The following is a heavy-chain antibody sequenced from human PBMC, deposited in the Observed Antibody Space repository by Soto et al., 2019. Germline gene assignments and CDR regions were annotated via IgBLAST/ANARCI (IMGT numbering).Heavy chain of an antibody. CDR2: ISYDGSNK. CDR1: GFTFSSYA. CDR3: ARAGCDGGSCYTLVGLRYGMDV. V-gene: IGHV3-30-3*01. J-gene: IGHJ6*02. Sequence: QVQLVESGGGVVQPGRSLRLSCAASGFTFSSYAMHWVRQAPGKELEWVAVISYDGSNKYYADSVKGRFTISRDNSKNTLYLQMNSLRAEDTAVYYCARAGCDGGSCYTLVGLRYGMDVWGQGTTVTVSS. D-gene: IGHD2-15*01.